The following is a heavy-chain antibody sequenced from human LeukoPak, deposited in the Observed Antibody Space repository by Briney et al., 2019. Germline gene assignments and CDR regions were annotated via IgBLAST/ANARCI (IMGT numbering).Heavy chain of an antibody. V-gene: IGHV4-34*01. J-gene: IGHJ6*03. CDR3: ARFGRDFWSGTDRSYYYYMDV. CDR2: INHSGST. Sequence: SETLSLTCAVYGGSFSGYYWSWIRQPPGKGLEWIGEINHSGSTNYNPSLKSRVTISVDTSKNQFSLKLSSVTATDTGVYYCARFGRDFWSGTDRSYYYYMDVWGKGTTVTVSS. D-gene: IGHD3-3*01. CDR1: GGSFSGYY.